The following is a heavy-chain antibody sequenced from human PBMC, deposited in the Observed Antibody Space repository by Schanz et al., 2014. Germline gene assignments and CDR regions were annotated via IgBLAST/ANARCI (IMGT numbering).Heavy chain of an antibody. CDR2: ISYHGSEK. D-gene: IGHD4-17*01. CDR1: GFSFSDYG. J-gene: IGHJ6*02. Sequence: QVQLVESGGSVVQPGRSLRLSCAGSGFSFSDYGMHWVRQAPGRGLEWVAVISYHGSEKYYADSVKGRFTISRDNSKNTLYLQMNSLRTEDTAVYFCAKDRGGDYEVSYYYGMDVWGQGTTVTVSS. CDR3: AKDRGGDYEVSYYYGMDV. V-gene: IGHV3-30*18.